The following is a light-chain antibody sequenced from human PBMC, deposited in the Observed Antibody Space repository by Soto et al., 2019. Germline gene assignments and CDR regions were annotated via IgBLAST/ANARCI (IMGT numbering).Light chain of an antibody. CDR3: QQYFNTPRT. Sequence: DIVMTQSPDSLSVSLGERAVINCKSSQSIFYSSNNKNYLVWYQQKSGQPPKMLIYWASTRESGVPDRFIGSGSGTDFTLTISNLQAEDVAVYFCQQYFNTPRTFGQGTRVEI. V-gene: IGKV4-1*01. J-gene: IGKJ1*01. CDR1: QSIFYSSNNKNY. CDR2: WAS.